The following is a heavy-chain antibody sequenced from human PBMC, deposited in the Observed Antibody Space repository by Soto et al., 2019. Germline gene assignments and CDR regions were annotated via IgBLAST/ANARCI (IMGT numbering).Heavy chain of an antibody. CDR1: GGSISSSSYY. J-gene: IGHJ4*02. D-gene: IGHD3-22*01. Sequence: SETLSLTCTVSGGSISSSSYYWGWIRQPPGKGLEWIGSIYYSGSTYYNPSLKSRVTISVDTSKNQFSLKLSSVTAADTAVYYCARLDSSGYDYLDYGGEGTIVAVYS. CDR2: IYYSGST. V-gene: IGHV4-39*01. CDR3: ARLDSSGYDYLDY.